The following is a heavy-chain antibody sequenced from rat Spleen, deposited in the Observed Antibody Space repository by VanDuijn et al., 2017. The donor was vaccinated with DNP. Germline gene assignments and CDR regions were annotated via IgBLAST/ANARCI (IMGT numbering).Heavy chain of an antibody. CDR1: GFTFSNYY. CDR3: ATEGVYYYSATYWYFDF. J-gene: IGHJ1*01. V-gene: IGHV5-27*01. D-gene: IGHD1-1*01. Sequence: EVQLVESGGGLVQPGRSLKLSCAASGFTFSNYYMAWVRQAPKKGLEWVATISTSGSRTYYPDSVKGRFTISRDNAKSTLYLQMDSLRSEDTATYYCATEGVYYYSATYWYFDFWGPGTMVTVSS. CDR2: ISTSGSRT.